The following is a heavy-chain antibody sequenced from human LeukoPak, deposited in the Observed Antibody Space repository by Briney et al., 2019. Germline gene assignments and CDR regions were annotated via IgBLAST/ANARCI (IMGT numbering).Heavy chain of an antibody. D-gene: IGHD3-10*01. J-gene: IGHJ1*01. Sequence: SETLSLTCAVSGGSITSDNYYWGWIRQPPGKGLEWIASIYYTGSTYYNASLKSRVTISVDTSKNQFSLKLSSVTAADTAVYYCARAASYYGSGSYDTPKYFQHWGQGTLVTVSS. CDR2: IYYTGST. V-gene: IGHV4-39*07. CDR3: ARAASYYGSGSYDTPKYFQH. CDR1: GGSITSDNYY.